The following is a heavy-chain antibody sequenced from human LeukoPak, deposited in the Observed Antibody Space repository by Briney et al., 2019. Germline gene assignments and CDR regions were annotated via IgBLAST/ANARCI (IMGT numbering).Heavy chain of an antibody. J-gene: IGHJ4*02. D-gene: IGHD1-26*01. CDR2: ISSSSSYI. CDR3: ARAGGEWELRCFDY. CDR1: GFTFSSYS. Sequence: GGSLRLSCAASGFTFSSYSMNWVRQAPGKGLEWVSSISSSSSYIYYADSAKGRFTISRDNAKNSLYLQMNSLRAEDTAVYYCARAGGEWELRCFDYWGQGTLVTVSS. V-gene: IGHV3-21*01.